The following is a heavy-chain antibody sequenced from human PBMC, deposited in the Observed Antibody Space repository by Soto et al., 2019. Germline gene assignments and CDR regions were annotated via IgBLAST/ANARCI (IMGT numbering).Heavy chain of an antibody. J-gene: IGHJ6*02. CDR2: ISYDGSNK. CDR3: ARDQGSGYSGYGRLYGMDV. CDR1: GFTFSSYA. Sequence: QVQLVESGGGVVQPGRSLRLSCAASGFTFSSYAMHWVRQAPGKGLEWVAVISYDGSNKYYADSVKGRFTISRDNSKNTLYLQMNSLRAEDTAVYYCARDQGSGYSGYGRLYGMDVWGQGTTVTVSS. V-gene: IGHV3-30-3*01. D-gene: IGHD5-12*01.